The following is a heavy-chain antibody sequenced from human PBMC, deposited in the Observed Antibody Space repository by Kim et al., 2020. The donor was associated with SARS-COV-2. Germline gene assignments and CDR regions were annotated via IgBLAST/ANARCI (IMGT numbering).Heavy chain of an antibody. J-gene: IGHJ6*02. CDR3: RGVRGYYYYGMDV. D-gene: IGHD3-10*01. V-gene: IGHV4-39*01. Sequence: YDPSRKSRVTISGDTSKSQFSLKLSSGTAADTAVYYCRGVRGYYYYGMDVWGQGTTVTVSS.